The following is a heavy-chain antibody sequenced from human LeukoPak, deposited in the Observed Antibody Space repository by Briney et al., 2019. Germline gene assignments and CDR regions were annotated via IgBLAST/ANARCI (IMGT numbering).Heavy chain of an antibody. CDR3: ARVPRGYCSGGSCYTPGYFQH. V-gene: IGHV1-2*02. CDR1: GYTFTSYY. J-gene: IGHJ1*01. Sequence: ASVKVSCKASGYTFTSYYMQWVRQAPGQGLEWMGWINPNSGGTNYAQKFQGRVTMTRDTSISTAYMELSRLRSDDTAVYYCARVPRGYCSGGSCYTPGYFQHWGQGTLVTVSS. D-gene: IGHD2-15*01. CDR2: INPNSGGT.